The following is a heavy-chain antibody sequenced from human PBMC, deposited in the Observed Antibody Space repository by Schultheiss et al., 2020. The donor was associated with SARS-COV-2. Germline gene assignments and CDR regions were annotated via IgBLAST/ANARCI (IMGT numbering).Heavy chain of an antibody. J-gene: IGHJ3*02. D-gene: IGHD2-2*01. CDR1: GGSISSSSYY. V-gene: IGHV4-39*07. CDR2: IYYSGST. CDR3: ARPVLPTAVDGFDI. Sequence: SETLSLTCTVSGGSISSSSYYWGWIRQPPGKGLEWIGSIYYSGSTNYNPSLKSRVTISVDTSKNQFSLKLSSVTAADTAVYYCARPVLPTAVDGFDIWGQGTMVTVSS.